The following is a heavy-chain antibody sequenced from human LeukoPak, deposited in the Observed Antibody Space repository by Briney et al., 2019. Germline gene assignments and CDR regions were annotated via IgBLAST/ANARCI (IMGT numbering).Heavy chain of an antibody. CDR3: ASGGRLYDRSPYHHDY. J-gene: IGHJ4*02. V-gene: IGHV1-2*02. CDR1: GYTFTGYY. CDR2: INPNSGGT. D-gene: IGHD3-22*01. Sequence: SVKVSCTASGYTFTGYYIHWVRQAPGQGLEWMGWINPNSGGTNYAQKFQGRVTMTRDTSISTASMELSRLRSDDTAVYYCASGGRLYDRSPYHHDYWGQGTLVTVSS.